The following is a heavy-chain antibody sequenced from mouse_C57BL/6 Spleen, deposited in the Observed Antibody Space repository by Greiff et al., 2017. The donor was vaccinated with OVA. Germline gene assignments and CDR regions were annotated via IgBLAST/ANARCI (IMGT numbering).Heavy chain of an antibody. J-gene: IGHJ2*01. Sequence: VQLKQSGPELVKPGASVKISCKASGYSFTGYYMNWVKQSPEKSLEWIGEINPSTGGTTYNQKFKAKATLTVDKSSSTAYMQLKSLTSEDSAVYYCARSAYYSNSKGYYFDYWGQGTTLTVSS. D-gene: IGHD2-5*01. CDR1: GYSFTGYY. CDR2: INPSTGGT. V-gene: IGHV1-42*01. CDR3: ARSAYYSNSKGYYFDY.